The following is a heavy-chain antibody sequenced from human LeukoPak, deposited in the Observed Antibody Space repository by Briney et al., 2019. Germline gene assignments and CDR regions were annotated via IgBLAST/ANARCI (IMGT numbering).Heavy chain of an antibody. CDR3: ARAWSRVDPFDM. D-gene: IGHD2-8*02. CDR1: GFTFSNYW. CDR2: INSDASVT. Sequence: TGGSLRLSCAASGFTFSNYWMHWVRQTPGKGLVWVSRINSDASVTTYADSVKGRFTIPRDNAKNTLYLQMNSLRAEDTAVYYCARAWSRVDPFDMWGQGTMVTVSS. V-gene: IGHV3-74*01. J-gene: IGHJ3*02.